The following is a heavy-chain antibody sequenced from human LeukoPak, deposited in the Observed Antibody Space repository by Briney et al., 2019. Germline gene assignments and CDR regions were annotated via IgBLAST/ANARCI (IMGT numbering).Heavy chain of an antibody. D-gene: IGHD1-14*01. CDR1: GFTFSSYS. V-gene: IGHV3-21*06. CDR2: FTSRSRSI. J-gene: IGHJ4*02. Sequence: GGSLRLSCAASGFTFSSYSMTWVRQAPGKGLEWVSSFTSRSRSIYYADSVKGRFTISRANAKNLLYLQMSSLRVEDTTVYYCAKTARVLDNWGQGTPVIVSS. CDR3: AKTARVLDN.